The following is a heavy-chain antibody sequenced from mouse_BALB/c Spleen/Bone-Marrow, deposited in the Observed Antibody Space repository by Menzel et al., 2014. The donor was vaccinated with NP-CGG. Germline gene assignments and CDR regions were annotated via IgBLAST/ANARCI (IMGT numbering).Heavy chain of an antibody. CDR1: GFSLTSYG. CDR3: AREGRGYYGSSGAAMDY. J-gene: IGHJ4*01. D-gene: IGHD1-1*01. CDR2: IWAGGST. Sequence: VQLQQSGPGLVAPSQSLSISCTVSGFSLTSYGVHWVRQPPGQGLEWLGAIWAGGSTNYNSALMPRLTISKDNSKSQVFLKMNSLQTDDTAMYYCAREGRGYYGSSGAAMDYWGQGTKVTVSS. V-gene: IGHV2-9*02.